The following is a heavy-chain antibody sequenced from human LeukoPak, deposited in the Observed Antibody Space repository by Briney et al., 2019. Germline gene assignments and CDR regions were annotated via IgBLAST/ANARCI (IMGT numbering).Heavy chain of an antibody. V-gene: IGHV4-34*01. D-gene: IGHD6-19*01. CDR2: INHSGST. Sequence: SETLSLTCAVYGGSLSGYYWNWIRQPPGQGLEWIGEINHSGSTNYNPSLKSRVTISVDTSKNQFSLKLNSVTAADTAVHYCARGAAVAGTYWYFDLWGRGTLVTVSS. CDR1: GGSLSGYY. J-gene: IGHJ2*01. CDR3: ARGAAVAGTYWYFDL.